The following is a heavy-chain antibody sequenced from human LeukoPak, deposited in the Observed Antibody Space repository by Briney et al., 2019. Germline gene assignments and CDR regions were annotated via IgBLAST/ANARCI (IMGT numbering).Heavy chain of an antibody. J-gene: IGHJ5*02. CDR1: GGSISSGTY. CDR3: ARQLSSYDFWSGYYKT. Sequence: PSETLSLTCTASGGSISSGTYWGWIRQPPGKGLEWIGSIYHSGSTYYNPSLKSRVTISVDTSKNQFSLKLSSVTAADTAVYYCARQLSSYDFWSGYYKTWGQGTLVTVSS. CDR2: IYHSGST. V-gene: IGHV4-38-2*02. D-gene: IGHD3-3*01.